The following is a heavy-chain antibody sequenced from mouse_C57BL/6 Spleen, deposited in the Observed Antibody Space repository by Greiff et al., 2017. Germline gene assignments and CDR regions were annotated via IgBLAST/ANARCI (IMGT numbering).Heavy chain of an antibody. V-gene: IGHV14-3*01. CDR2: IDPANGNT. Sequence: EVQLVESVAELVRPGASVKLSCTASGFNIKNTYMHWVKQRPEQGLEWIGRIDPANGNTKYAPKFQGKATITADTSSNTAYLQLSSLTSEDTAIYYCAREFYYGNYREAMDYWGQGTSVTVSS. CDR1: GFNIKNTY. CDR3: AREFYYGNYREAMDY. D-gene: IGHD2-1*01. J-gene: IGHJ4*01.